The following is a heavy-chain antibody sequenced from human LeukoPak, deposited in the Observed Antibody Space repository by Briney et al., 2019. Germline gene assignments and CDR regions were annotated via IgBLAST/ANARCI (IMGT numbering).Heavy chain of an antibody. CDR3: ARAAGSMYYYDSSGYYLDY. D-gene: IGHD3-22*01. Sequence: SVKISCKASGGTFSSYAISWVRQAPGQGLEWMGGIIPIFGTANYAQKFQGRVTITADESTSTAYMELSSLRSEDTAVYYCARAAGSMYYYDSSGYYLDYWGQGTLVTVSS. V-gene: IGHV1-69*01. CDR2: IIPIFGTA. CDR1: GGTFSSYA. J-gene: IGHJ4*02.